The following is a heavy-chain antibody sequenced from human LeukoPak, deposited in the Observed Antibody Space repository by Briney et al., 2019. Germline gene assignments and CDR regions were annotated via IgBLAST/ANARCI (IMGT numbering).Heavy chain of an antibody. CDR3: AKDRAPRAAAYYFDC. CDR1: GFTFSSYA. CDR2: IANDGEDK. V-gene: IGHV3-30*18. Sequence: GGSLRLSCAASGFTFSSYAMHWVRQAPGKGLEWVAVIANDGEDKKSADSVKGRFTISRDNSKNTLYLQMNSLRDEDMAIYYCAKDRAPRAAAYYFDCWGQGTLVTVSS. D-gene: IGHD6-13*01. J-gene: IGHJ4*02.